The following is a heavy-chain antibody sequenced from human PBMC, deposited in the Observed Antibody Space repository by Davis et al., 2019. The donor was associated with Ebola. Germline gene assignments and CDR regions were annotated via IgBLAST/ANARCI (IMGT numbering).Heavy chain of an antibody. D-gene: IGHD3-10*01. CDR3: ARDWYYGSGSPTSDY. Sequence: PGGSLRLSCAASGFTFSSYAMSWVRQAPGKGLEWVSAISGSGGSTYYADSVKGRFTISRDNAKNSLYLQMNSLRAEDTAVYYCARDWYYGSGSPTSDYWGQGTLVTVSS. CDR1: GFTFSSYA. V-gene: IGHV3-23*01. J-gene: IGHJ4*02. CDR2: ISGSGGST.